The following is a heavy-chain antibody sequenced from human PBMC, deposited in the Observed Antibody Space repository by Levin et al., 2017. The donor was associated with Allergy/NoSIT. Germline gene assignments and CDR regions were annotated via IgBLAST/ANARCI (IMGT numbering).Heavy chain of an antibody. Sequence: GESLKISCAASGFTFSSYAMSWVRQAPGKGLEWVSAISGSGGSTYYADSVKGRFTISRDNSKNTLYLQMNSLRAEDTAVYYCAKTIVGATFDAFDIWGQGTMVTVSS. CDR3: AKTIVGATFDAFDI. CDR1: GFTFSSYA. V-gene: IGHV3-23*01. CDR2: ISGSGGST. D-gene: IGHD1-26*01. J-gene: IGHJ3*02.